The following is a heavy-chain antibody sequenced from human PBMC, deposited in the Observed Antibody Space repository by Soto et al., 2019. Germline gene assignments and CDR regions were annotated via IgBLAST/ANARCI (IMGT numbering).Heavy chain of an antibody. V-gene: IGHV4-34*01. CDR2: INHSGST. CDR3: ARTSKFAC. D-gene: IGHD6-6*01. Sequence: QVQLQQWGAGLLKPSETLSLTCAVYCGSFSGYYWSWIRQPPGKGREWIGEINHSGSTNYNPALKSRVTMSVDTSKTQFSLTLSSVPAADTAVYYCARTSKFACWGQGGPVTVSS. J-gene: IGHJ4*02. CDR1: CGSFSGYY.